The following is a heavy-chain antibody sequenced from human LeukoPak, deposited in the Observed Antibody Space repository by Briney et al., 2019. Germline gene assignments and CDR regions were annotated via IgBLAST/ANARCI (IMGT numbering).Heavy chain of an antibody. CDR1: GFTFSDYY. CDR2: ISSSGSTI. Sequence: GGSLRLSCAASGFTFSDYYMSWIRQAPGKGLEWVSYISSSGSTIYYADSVKGRFTISRDNAKNSLYLQMNSLRAEDTAVYYCARDRVKYYYDSSGYHDAFDIWGQGTMVTVSS. CDR3: ARDRVKYYYDSSGYHDAFDI. V-gene: IGHV3-11*01. J-gene: IGHJ3*02. D-gene: IGHD3-22*01.